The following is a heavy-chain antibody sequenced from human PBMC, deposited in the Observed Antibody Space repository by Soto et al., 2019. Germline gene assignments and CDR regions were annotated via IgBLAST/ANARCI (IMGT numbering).Heavy chain of an antibody. V-gene: IGHV1-8*01. Sequence: QVQLVQSGAEVKKPGASVKVSCKASGYTFTSYDINWVRQATGQGLEWMGWMNPNSGNTGYAQKFQGRVTMTRNTSISTAYMELSSLRSEDTAVYYCARGVVRTAFGQPYYYYMDVWGKGTTVTDSS. D-gene: IGHD3-16*01. J-gene: IGHJ6*03. CDR2: MNPNSGNT. CDR1: GYTFTSYD. CDR3: ARGVVRTAFGQPYYYYMDV.